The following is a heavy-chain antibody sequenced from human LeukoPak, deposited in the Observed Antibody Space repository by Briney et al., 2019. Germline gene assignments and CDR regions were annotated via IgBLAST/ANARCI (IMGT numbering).Heavy chain of an antibody. Sequence: GASVKVSCKASGGTFSSYAISWVRQAPGQGLEWMGGIIPIFGTAYYAQKFQGRVTITADESTSTAYMELSSLRSEDTAVYYCARGADDYYDSSGYYDYWGQGTLVTVSS. D-gene: IGHD3-22*01. CDR2: IIPIFGTA. J-gene: IGHJ4*02. CDR3: ARGADDYYDSSGYYDY. V-gene: IGHV1-69*13. CDR1: GGTFSSYA.